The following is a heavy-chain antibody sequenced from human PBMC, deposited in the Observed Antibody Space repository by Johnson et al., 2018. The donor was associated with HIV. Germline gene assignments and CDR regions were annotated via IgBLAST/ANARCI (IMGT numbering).Heavy chain of an antibody. V-gene: IGHV3-30-3*02. CDR3: AKLTTGLTPINDAFDM. Sequence: QVQLVESRGVLVQPGGSLRLSCAASGFTFSSYAMHWVRQAPGKGLEWVAVISYDGSNKYYADSVKGRFTISRDNSKNTLYLQMNSLRAEDTAVYYCAKLTTGLTPINDAFDMWGKGTMLTVSS. J-gene: IGHJ3*02. D-gene: IGHD3-22*01. CDR2: ISYDGSNK. CDR1: GFTFSSYA.